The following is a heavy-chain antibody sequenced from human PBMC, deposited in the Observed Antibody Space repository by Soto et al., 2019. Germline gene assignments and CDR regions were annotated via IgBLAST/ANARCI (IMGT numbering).Heavy chain of an antibody. Sequence: GGSLRLSCSASGFTFTRDSMNWVRQAPGKGLEWVSSISSTTNYIYYGDSMKGRFTISRDNAKNSLYLEMNSLRAEDTAVYYCARESEDLTSNFDYWGQGTLVTVSS. CDR3: ARESEDLTSNFDY. CDR2: ISSTTNYI. J-gene: IGHJ4*02. V-gene: IGHV3-21*06. CDR1: GFTFTRDS.